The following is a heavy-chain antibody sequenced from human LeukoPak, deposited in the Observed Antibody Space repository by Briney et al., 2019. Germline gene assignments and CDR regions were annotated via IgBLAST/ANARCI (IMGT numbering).Heavy chain of an antibody. CDR2: ISSGGDIM. CDR1: GLRFSDYY. Sequence: GGSLRLSCAASGLRFSDYYVSWIRQAPGKGLQWVSYISSGGDIMHYADSVKGRFTSSRDNAKNSLYLQMNSLRAEDTAVYYCARGRGYSYGRILFDYWGQGTLVTVSS. D-gene: IGHD5-18*01. J-gene: IGHJ4*02. CDR3: ARGRGYSYGRILFDY. V-gene: IGHV3-11*04.